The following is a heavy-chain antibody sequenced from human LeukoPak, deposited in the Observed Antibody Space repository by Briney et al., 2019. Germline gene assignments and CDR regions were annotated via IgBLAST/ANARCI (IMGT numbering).Heavy chain of an antibody. V-gene: IGHV3-7*01. Sequence: PGGSLRLSCAASGFTFSSYWMTWVRQAPGKGLEWVANIKQDGSEKYYVDSVKGRFTISRDNAKNSLYLQMNSLRAEDTALYYCARDASNYYDSSAFSYWGQGTLVTVS. D-gene: IGHD3-22*01. CDR3: ARDASNYYDSSAFSY. J-gene: IGHJ4*02. CDR1: GFTFSSYW. CDR2: IKQDGSEK.